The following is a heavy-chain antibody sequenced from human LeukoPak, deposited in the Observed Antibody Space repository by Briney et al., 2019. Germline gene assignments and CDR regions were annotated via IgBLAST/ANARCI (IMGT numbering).Heavy chain of an antibody. Sequence: GGSLRLSCAASGFTFDDYAMNWVRQVPGRGLEWVSGINWNGRITEYADTVKDRFTISRQNTKNSLYLYMNNLGGEDTALYFCARGSVQLWLRDTYYYMDVWGKGTTVTVSS. D-gene: IGHD5-18*01. CDR2: INWNGRIT. J-gene: IGHJ6*03. CDR1: GFTFDDYA. V-gene: IGHV3-20*04. CDR3: ARGSVQLWLRDTYYYMDV.